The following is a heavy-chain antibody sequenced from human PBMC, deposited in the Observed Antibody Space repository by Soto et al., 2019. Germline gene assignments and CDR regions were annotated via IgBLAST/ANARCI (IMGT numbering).Heavy chain of an antibody. CDR1: GFSLTNATMG. Sequence: QVTLKESGPVLVKPTETLTLTCTVSGFSLTNATMGVSWIRQPPGKALEWLTHIFSTDEISYNTSLKSRVTISQDTSKSQDVLTMTNMDPVDTATYYCARAGDYSFYYMDVWGKGTTVIVSS. V-gene: IGHV2-26*01. CDR2: IFSTDEI. CDR3: ARAGDYSFYYMDV. D-gene: IGHD7-27*01. J-gene: IGHJ6*03.